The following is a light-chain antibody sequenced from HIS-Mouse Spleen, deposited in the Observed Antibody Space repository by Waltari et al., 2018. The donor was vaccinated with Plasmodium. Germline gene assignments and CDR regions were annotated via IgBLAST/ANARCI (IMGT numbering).Light chain of an antibody. CDR1: QSVSSSY. Sequence: EIVLPQSPGTLSLSPGERATLSCRASQSVSSSYLAWYQQKPGQAPRLLIYGASSRATGIPDRFSGSGSGTDFTLTISRLEPEDFAVYYCQQYGSSPETWTFGQGTKVEIK. CDR2: GAS. CDR3: QQYGSSPETWT. J-gene: IGKJ1*01. V-gene: IGKV3-20*01.